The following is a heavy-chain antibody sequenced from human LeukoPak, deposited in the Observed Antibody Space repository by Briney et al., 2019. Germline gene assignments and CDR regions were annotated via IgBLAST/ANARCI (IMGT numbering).Heavy chain of an antibody. V-gene: IGHV1-2*02. CDR2: INPNSGGT. CDR3: ARGGFRKWELPGGLFDY. Sequence: ASVKVSCKASGYTFTGYYMHWVQQAPGQGLEWMGWINPNSGGTNYAQKFQGRVTMTRDTSISTAYMELSRLRSDDTAVYYCARGGFRKWELPGGLFDYWGQGTLVTVSS. CDR1: GYTFTGYY. D-gene: IGHD1-26*01. J-gene: IGHJ4*02.